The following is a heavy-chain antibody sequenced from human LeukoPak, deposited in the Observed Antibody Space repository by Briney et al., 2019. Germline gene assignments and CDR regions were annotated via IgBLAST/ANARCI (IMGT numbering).Heavy chain of an antibody. D-gene: IGHD6-13*01. Sequence: GGSLRLSCAASRFTFSTYWMHWVRQAPGKGLVWVSRINSDGSTTTYADSVKGRLTISRDYAKNTLYLQMNILRAEDTAVYYCARLGAAADYFDYWGQGTLVTVSS. CDR3: ARLGAAADYFDY. CDR2: INSDGSTT. CDR1: RFTFSTYW. J-gene: IGHJ4*02. V-gene: IGHV3-74*01.